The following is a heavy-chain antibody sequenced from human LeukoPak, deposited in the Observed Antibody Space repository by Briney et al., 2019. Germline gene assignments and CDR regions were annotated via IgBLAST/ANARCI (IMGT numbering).Heavy chain of an antibody. CDR1: GGSISSYY. CDR3: ARGGYSYGYSAYYFDY. D-gene: IGHD5-18*01. J-gene: IGHJ4*02. V-gene: IGHV4-59*01. Sequence: PSETLSLTCTVSGGSISSYYWSRIRQPPGKGLEWIGYIYYSGSTNYNPSLKSRVTISVDTSENRFSLKLSSVTAADTAVYYCARGGYSYGYSAYYFDYWGQGTLVTVSS. CDR2: IYYSGST.